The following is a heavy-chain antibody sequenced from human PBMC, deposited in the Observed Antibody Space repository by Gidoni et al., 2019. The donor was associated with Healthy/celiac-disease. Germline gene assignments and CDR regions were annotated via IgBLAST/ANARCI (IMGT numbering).Heavy chain of an antibody. D-gene: IGHD3-3*01. Sequence: QVQLQESGPGLVKPSETLSLTCTVSGGSVSSGSYYWSWIRQPPGKGLEWLGYIYYSGSTNYNPSLKSRVTISVDTSKNQFSLKLSSVTAADTAVYYCARDLVGYWSGYSNYYYYGMDVWGQGTTVTVSS. CDR2: IYYSGST. CDR1: GGSVSSGSYY. J-gene: IGHJ6*02. CDR3: ARDLVGYWSGYSNYYYYGMDV. V-gene: IGHV4-61*01.